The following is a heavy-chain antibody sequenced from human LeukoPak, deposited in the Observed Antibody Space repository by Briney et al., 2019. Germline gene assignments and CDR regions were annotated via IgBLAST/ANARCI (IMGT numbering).Heavy chain of an antibody. D-gene: IGHD2-8*01. CDR2: IWYDGSNK. V-gene: IGHV3-33*01. J-gene: IGHJ6*03. Sequence: GGSLRLSCAASGFTFSSYGMHWVRQAPGKGLEWVAVIWYDGSNKYYADSVKGRFTISRDNSKSTLYLQMNSLRAEDTAVYYCARDPYCTNGVCYTYYYYYMDVWGKGTTVTVSS. CDR3: ARDPYCTNGVCYTYYYYYMDV. CDR1: GFTFSSYG.